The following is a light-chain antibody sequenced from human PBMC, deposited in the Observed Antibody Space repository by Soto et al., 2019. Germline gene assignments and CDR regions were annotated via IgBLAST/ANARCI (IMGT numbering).Light chain of an antibody. Sequence: EILMTQSPATLSVSPGERATLSCRASQSISSDLAWYRHKPGQGPRLLIYGASTRVTGIPARFSGSGSGTEFTLTISSLQSEDFAVYYCQQYNGGWTFGQGTKVEIK. J-gene: IGKJ1*01. CDR1: QSISSD. CDR3: QQYNGGWT. CDR2: GAS. V-gene: IGKV3-15*01.